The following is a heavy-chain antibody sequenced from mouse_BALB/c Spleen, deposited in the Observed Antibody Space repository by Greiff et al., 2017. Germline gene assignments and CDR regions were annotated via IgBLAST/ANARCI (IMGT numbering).Heavy chain of an antibody. Sequence: VQLQQSGTVLARPGASVKMSCKASGYSFTSYWMHWVKQRPGQGLEWIGAIYPGNSDTSYNQKFKGKAKLTAVTSASTAYMELSSLTKEDSAVYYCTRWTTASARDYWGQGTTGTVSA. CDR1: GYSFTSYW. CDR2: IYPGNSDT. V-gene: IGHV1-5*01. J-gene: IGHJ4*01. CDR3: TRWTTASARDY. D-gene: IGHD1-2*01.